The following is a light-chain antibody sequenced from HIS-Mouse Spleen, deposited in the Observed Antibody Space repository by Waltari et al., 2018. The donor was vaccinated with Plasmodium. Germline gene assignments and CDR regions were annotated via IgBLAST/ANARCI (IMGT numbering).Light chain of an antibody. CDR3: QQYYSFPYT. V-gene: IGKV1D-8*02. CDR2: AAS. CDR1: QGIRSY. J-gene: IGKJ2*01. Sequence: AIWMTQSPSLLSASTGDRVTISCRMSQGIRSYLAWYQQKPGKAPELLIYAASTLQSGVPSRFSGSGSGTDFTLTISCLQSEDFATYYWQQYYSFPYTFGQGTKLEIK.